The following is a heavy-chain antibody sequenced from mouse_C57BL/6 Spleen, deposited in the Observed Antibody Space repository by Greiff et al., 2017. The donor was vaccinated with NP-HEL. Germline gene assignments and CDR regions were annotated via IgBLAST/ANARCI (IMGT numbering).Heavy chain of an antibody. J-gene: IGHJ1*03. D-gene: IGHD2-4*01. Sequence: VQLQESGAELVKPGASVKLSCKASGYTFTEYTIHWVKQRSGQGLEWIGWFYPGSGSIKYNEKFKDKATLTADKSSSTVYMELSRLTSEDSAVYFWARHEDDYDYDGGYFDVWGTGTTVTVSS. CDR3: ARHEDDYDYDGGYFDV. CDR1: GYTFTEYT. CDR2: FYPGSGSI. V-gene: IGHV1-62-2*01.